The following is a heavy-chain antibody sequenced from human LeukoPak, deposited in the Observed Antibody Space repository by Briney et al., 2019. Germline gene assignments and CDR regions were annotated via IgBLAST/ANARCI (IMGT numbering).Heavy chain of an antibody. Sequence: PSETLSLTCTVSGVSISSSNSYWGWFRQPPGKGLGWIGSIYYSGNTYYNASLKSQVSISIDTSKNQFSLKLTSVTAADTAVYYCARQTGSGLFILPGGQGTLVTVSS. D-gene: IGHD3/OR15-3a*01. J-gene: IGHJ4*02. CDR3: ARQTGSGLFILP. CDR1: GVSISSSNSY. V-gene: IGHV4-39*01. CDR2: IYYSGNT.